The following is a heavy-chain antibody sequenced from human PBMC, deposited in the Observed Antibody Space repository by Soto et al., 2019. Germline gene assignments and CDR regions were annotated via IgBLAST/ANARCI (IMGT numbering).Heavy chain of an antibody. J-gene: IGHJ5*02. CDR1: GFSLSTSGLG. CDR2: IYWDDDK. D-gene: IGHD3-16*01. Sequence: QITLKESGPTLVKPTQTLTLTCTFSGFSLSTSGLGVVWIRQPPGKALEWLALIYWDDDKRYTPSLKSRLTITKDTSKNQVVLTMTNIDPVETATYYCAHRRGGGWFDPWGQGTLVTVSS. V-gene: IGHV2-5*02. CDR3: AHRRGGGWFDP.